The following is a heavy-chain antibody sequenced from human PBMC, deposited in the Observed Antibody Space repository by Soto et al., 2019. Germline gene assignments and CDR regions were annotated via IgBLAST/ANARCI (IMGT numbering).Heavy chain of an antibody. CDR1: GYTFSGSV. Sequence: SCKASGYTFSGSVMHWVRQPPGKGLEWIGEIYHSGSTNYNPSLKSRVTISVDKSKNQFSLKLSSVTAADTAVYYCAKDLGIAVSARRAFDIWGQGTMVTVSS. CDR2: IYHSGST. J-gene: IGHJ3*02. CDR3: AKDLGIAVSARRAFDI. D-gene: IGHD6-19*01. V-gene: IGHV4-4*02.